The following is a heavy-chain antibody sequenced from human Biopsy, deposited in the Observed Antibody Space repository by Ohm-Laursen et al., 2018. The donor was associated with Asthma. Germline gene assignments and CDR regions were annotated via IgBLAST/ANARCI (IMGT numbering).Heavy chain of an antibody. CDR3: ARAVTILQEWSGGMDV. V-gene: IGHV1-2*06. D-gene: IGHD3-3*01. J-gene: IGHJ6*02. CDR2: INPNSGGT. Sequence: GSSVKVSCKASGYTFIGCHIHWMRRAPGQGLEWMGRINPNSGGTNYAQKFQGRVTMTRDTSISTAYMEVSRLRSDDTAVYYCARAVTILQEWSGGMDVWGQGTTVTVSS. CDR1: GYTFIGCH.